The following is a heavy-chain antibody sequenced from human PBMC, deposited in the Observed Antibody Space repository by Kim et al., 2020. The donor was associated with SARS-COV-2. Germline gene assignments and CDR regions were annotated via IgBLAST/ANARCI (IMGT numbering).Heavy chain of an antibody. D-gene: IGHD3-10*01. CDR1: GFTFSSYA. CDR2: ISGSGGST. J-gene: IGHJ6*02. Sequence: GGSLRLSCAASGFTFSSYAMSWVRQAPGKGLEWVSAISGSGGSTYYADSVKGRFTISRDNSKNTLYLQMNSLRAEDTAVYYCAKDVAKAELLWFGELLGMDVWGQGTTVTVSS. CDR3: AKDVAKAELLWFGELLGMDV. V-gene: IGHV3-23*01.